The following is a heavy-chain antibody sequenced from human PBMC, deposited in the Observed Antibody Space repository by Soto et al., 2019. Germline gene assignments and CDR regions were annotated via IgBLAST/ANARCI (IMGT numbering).Heavy chain of an antibody. Sequence: SETLSLTCAVYGGSFSGYYWSWIRQPPGKGLEWIGEINHSGSTNYNPSLKSRVTISVDTSKNQFSLKLSSVTAADTAVYYCARGRNHVDIVATTFYYYYYMDVWGKGTTVTVS. V-gene: IGHV4-34*01. CDR2: INHSGST. J-gene: IGHJ6*03. CDR1: GGSFSGYY. CDR3: ARGRNHVDIVATTFYYYYYMDV. D-gene: IGHD5-12*01.